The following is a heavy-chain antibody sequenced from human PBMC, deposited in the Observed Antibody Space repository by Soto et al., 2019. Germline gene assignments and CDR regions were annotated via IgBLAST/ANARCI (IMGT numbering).Heavy chain of an antibody. V-gene: IGHV3-23*01. J-gene: IGHJ5*02. CDR2: ISGSGIYT. Sequence: PGGSLRLSCAASGFTFDSYGMHWVRQPPGKGLECVSTISGSGIYTYYADSVKGRFTISRDNSRNTLYLQMNSLRAEDTAVYYCAKGKDRAPSNWFDPWGQGILVTVSS. CDR3: AKGKDRAPSNWFDP. CDR1: GFTFDSYG.